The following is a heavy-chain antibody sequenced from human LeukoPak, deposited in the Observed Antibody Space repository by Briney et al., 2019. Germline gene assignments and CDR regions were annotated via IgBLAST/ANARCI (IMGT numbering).Heavy chain of an antibody. CDR1: GFTVSSNY. Sequence: GGSLRLSCAASGFTVSSNYMSWVRQAPGKGLEWVSVIYSGGSTYYADSVKGRFTISRDNSKNTLYLQMNSLRAEDTAVYYCASTTFGVVTRDAFDIWGQGTMVTVSS. V-gene: IGHV3-53*01. J-gene: IGHJ3*02. D-gene: IGHD3-3*01. CDR3: ASTTFGVVTRDAFDI. CDR2: IYSGGST.